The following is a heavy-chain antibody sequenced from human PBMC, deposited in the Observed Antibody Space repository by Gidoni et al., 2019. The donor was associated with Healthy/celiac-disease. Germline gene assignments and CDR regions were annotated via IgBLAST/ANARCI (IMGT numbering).Heavy chain of an antibody. CDR1: GFTFSSYA. CDR2: ISGSVGST. CDR3: AKDRCSGGSCYSDY. D-gene: IGHD2-15*01. J-gene: IGHJ4*02. V-gene: IGHV3-23*01. Sequence: EVQLLESGGGLVQPGGSLSLSCAASGFTFSSYAMCWVRQAPGKVLAWVAAISGSVGSTYYADSVKGRFTISRDNSKNTLYLQMNSLRAEDTAVYYCAKDRCSGGSCYSDYWGQGTLVTVSS.